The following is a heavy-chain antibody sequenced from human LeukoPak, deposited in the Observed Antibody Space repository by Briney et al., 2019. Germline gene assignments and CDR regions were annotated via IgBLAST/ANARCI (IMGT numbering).Heavy chain of an antibody. V-gene: IGHV1-8*01. CDR1: GYTFTSYD. CDR3: ARGRGYYDSSGYYPAFDY. CDR2: MNPNSGKT. D-gene: IGHD3-22*01. Sequence: ASVKVSCKASGYTFTSYDINWVRQATGQGLEWMGWMNPNSGKTGYAQKFQGRVTMTRNTSISTAYMELSSLRSEDTAVYYCARGRGYYDSSGYYPAFDYWGQGTLVTVSS. J-gene: IGHJ4*02.